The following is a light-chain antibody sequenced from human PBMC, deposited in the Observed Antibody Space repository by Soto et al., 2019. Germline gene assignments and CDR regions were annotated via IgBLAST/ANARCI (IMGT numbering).Light chain of an antibody. J-gene: IGKJ1*01. Sequence: IVLTQSPATLSVSPGERATLSCRASQSVSSNLAWHQQRPGQAPRLLIYRASTRATGVPARFSGSGSGTEFTLAISSLQSEDFAVYFCQQYNNWPPWTFGQGTKVDI. V-gene: IGKV3-15*01. CDR2: RAS. CDR3: QQYNNWPPWT. CDR1: QSVSSN.